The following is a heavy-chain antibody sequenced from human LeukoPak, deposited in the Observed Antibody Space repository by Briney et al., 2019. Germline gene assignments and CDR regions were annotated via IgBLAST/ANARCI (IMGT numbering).Heavy chain of an antibody. J-gene: IGHJ3*02. CDR2: ITSGGVV. CDR1: GFTFSNYE. D-gene: IGHD3-22*01. V-gene: IGHV3-48*03. Sequence: GGSLRLSCAASGFTFSNYEMHWVRQAPGKGLEWLAYITSGGVVYQADSVKGRFTISRDNAKNSMYLQMSSLRAEDTAVYYCARIEVHDRNSYVFDIWGQGTMVTVSS. CDR3: ARIEVHDRNSYVFDI.